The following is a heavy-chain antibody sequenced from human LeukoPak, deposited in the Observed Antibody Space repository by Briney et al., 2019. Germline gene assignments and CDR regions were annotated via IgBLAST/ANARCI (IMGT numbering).Heavy chain of an antibody. CDR2: IYHSGST. D-gene: IGHD2-21*02. CDR1: GGSISTSNYY. V-gene: IGHV4-39*07. CDR3: ARHIVVVTATYYFDY. Sequence: PSETLSLTCTVSGGSISTSNYYWGWIRQPPGKGLEWIGSIYHSGSTYYNPSLKSRVTISVDTSKNQFSLKLSSVTAADTAVYYCARHIVVVTATYYFDYWGQGTLVTVSS. J-gene: IGHJ4*02.